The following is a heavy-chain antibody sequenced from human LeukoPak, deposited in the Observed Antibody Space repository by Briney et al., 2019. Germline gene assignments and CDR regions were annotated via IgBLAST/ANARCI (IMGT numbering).Heavy chain of an antibody. CDR2: VHGSGTT. V-gene: IGHV4-4*07. CDR3: ARGLAAAFDYNWFDP. CDR1: GGSISNYY. Sequence: SETLSLTCTVSGGSISNYYWTWVRQPAGKGLEWIGRVHGSGTTRYNPSLQSRVSMSVDMSKNQFSLKLTSVTAADTAVYFCARGLAAAFDYNWFDPWGQGILVTVSS. D-gene: IGHD6-13*01. J-gene: IGHJ5*02.